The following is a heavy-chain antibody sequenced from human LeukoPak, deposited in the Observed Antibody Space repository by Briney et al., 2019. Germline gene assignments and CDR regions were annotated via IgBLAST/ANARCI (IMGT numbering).Heavy chain of an antibody. CDR3: ARDEGGIYYIY. J-gene: IGHJ1*01. D-gene: IGHD1-26*01. V-gene: IGHV1-2*04. CDR2: INPNSGGT. CDR1: GYTFTGYY. Sequence: GASVKVSCKASGYTFTGYYMHWVRQAPGQGLERMGWINPNSGGTNYAQKFQGWVTLTRDTTITTVHMDLSRLTSDDTAIYYCARDEGGIYYIYWGQGTPVTVSS.